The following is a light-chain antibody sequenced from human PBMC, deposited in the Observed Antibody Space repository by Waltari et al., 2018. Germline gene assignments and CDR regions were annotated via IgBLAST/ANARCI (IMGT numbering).Light chain of an antibody. CDR3: QVWDNDSDLHV. CDR1: NIVTKG. V-gene: IGLV3-21*03. Sequence: SYLLTQPPSLSVAPGKTATLLCGGHNIVTKGVHWYQQKPGQAPILAVYDDSDRPSGIPERFSGSNSGDTATLTITGVEVGDEADYYCQVWDNDSDLHVFGTGTQVTVL. CDR2: DDS. J-gene: IGLJ1*01.